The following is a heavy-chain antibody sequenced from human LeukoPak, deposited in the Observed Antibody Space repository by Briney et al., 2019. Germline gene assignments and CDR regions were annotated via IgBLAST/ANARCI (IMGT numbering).Heavy chain of an antibody. CDR1: GGSITGYY. Sequence: SETLSLTCTVSGGSITGYYWSWIRQPPGKGLEWIGYISYSGSTNSNPSLKSRVTMSVDTSKNQFSLKLSSVTAADTAVYYCASNYDSSGYYATFDYWGQGTLVTVSS. CDR2: ISYSGST. CDR3: ASNYDSSGYYATFDY. J-gene: IGHJ4*02. V-gene: IGHV4-59*12. D-gene: IGHD3-22*01.